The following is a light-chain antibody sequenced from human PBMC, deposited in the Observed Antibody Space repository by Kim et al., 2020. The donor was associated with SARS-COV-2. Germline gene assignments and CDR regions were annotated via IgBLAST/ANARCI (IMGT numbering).Light chain of an antibody. Sequence: PGQKVTISCSTSNFNIGNNFISWYQQLPVTAPKLLIYDNNRRPSGIPDRFSGSKSGTSATLGITGLQTGDEADYYCGTWDTNLNAVFGGGTQLTVL. CDR1: NFNIGNNF. CDR2: DNN. V-gene: IGLV1-51*01. CDR3: GTWDTNLNAV. J-gene: IGLJ2*01.